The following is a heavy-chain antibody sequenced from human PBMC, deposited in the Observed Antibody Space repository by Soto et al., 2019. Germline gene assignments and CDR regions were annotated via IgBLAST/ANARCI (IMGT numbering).Heavy chain of an antibody. Sequence: PSETLSLTCTVSGDSIISSAFYWGWVRQPPGKGLEWIGSIFYLGPSYYNPSLKSRVTMSVDTSKNQFSLRLRSVTAADTALYFCARHSLALRKNTWFDPWGQGIMVTVSS. J-gene: IGHJ5*02. D-gene: IGHD3-3*02. V-gene: IGHV4-39*01. CDR3: ARHSLALRKNTWFDP. CDR1: GDSIISSAFY. CDR2: IFYLGPS.